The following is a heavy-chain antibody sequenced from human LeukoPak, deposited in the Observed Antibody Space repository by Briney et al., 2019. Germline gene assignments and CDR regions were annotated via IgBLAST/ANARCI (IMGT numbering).Heavy chain of an antibody. CDR3: ARGLWFGESTYFDL. J-gene: IGHJ2*01. CDR2: IYYSGST. CDR1: GGSISSYY. D-gene: IGHD3-10*01. Sequence: SETLSLTCTVSGGSISSYYWSWIRQPPGKGLEWIGYIYYSGSTNYNPSLKSRVTISVDTSKNQFSLKPSSVTAADTAVYYCARGLWFGESTYFDLWGRGTLVTVSS. V-gene: IGHV4-59*01.